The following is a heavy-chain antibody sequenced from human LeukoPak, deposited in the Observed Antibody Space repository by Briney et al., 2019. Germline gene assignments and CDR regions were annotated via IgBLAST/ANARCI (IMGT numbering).Heavy chain of an antibody. V-gene: IGHV3-66*01. CDR1: GFTVSSNY. Sequence: PGGSLRLSCAASGFTVSSNYMSWVRQAPGKGLEWVSVIYSGGGTYYADSVKGRFTISRDNSKNTLYLQMNSLRAEDTAVYYCARGGGVYSSLLDYWGQGTLVTVSS. CDR3: ARGGGVYSSLLDY. D-gene: IGHD6-19*01. CDR2: IYSGGGT. J-gene: IGHJ4*02.